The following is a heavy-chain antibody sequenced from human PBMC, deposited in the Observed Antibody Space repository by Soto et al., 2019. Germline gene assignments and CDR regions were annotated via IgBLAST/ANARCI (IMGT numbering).Heavy chain of an antibody. CDR2: IYYSGST. J-gene: IGHJ6*02. CDR3: ARGDVGQQLGYYYYYYGMDL. D-gene: IGHD6-13*01. Sequence: PSETLSLTCTVSGGSISSYYWSWIRQPPGKGLEWIGYIYYSGSTNYNPSLKSRVTVSVDTSKNQFSLKLSSVTAAETAVYYCARGDVGQQLGYYYYYYGMDLWGQGTTVTVS. V-gene: IGHV4-59*01. CDR1: GGSISSYY.